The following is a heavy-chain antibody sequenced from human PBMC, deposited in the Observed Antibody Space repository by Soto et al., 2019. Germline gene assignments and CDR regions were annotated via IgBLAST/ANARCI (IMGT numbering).Heavy chain of an antibody. J-gene: IGHJ4*02. D-gene: IGHD5-12*01. CDR3: TADDVRGGYAPETADY. Sequence: EVQLVESGGGLVKPGGSLRLSCAASGFTFSNAWMNWVRQAPGKGLEWVGRIKKNKDGGATDYAAPVKGRFTISRDDSENTLYLQMNSLKTEDTAVYYCTADDVRGGYAPETADYWGQGTLVTVSS. CDR2: IKKNKDGGAT. V-gene: IGHV3-15*07. CDR1: GFTFSNAW.